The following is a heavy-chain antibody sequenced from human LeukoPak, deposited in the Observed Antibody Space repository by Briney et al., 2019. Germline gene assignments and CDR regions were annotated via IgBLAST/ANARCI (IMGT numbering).Heavy chain of an antibody. CDR1: GYTFTSYY. D-gene: IGHD4-23*01. CDR3: ARTFTTVVTPSDYYYYMDV. Sequence: GASVKVSCKASGYTFTSYYMHWVRQAPGQGLEWMGIINPSGGSTSYAQKFQGRVTITADESTSTAYMELSSLRSEDTAVYYCARTFTTVVTPSDYYYYMDVWGKGTTVTVSS. J-gene: IGHJ6*03. CDR2: INPSGGST. V-gene: IGHV1-46*01.